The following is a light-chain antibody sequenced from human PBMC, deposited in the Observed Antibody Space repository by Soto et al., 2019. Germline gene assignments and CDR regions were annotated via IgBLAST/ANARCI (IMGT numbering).Light chain of an antibody. J-gene: IGKJ5*01. CDR2: AAS. CDR1: QGISSY. V-gene: IGKV1-9*01. Sequence: DIQLTQSPSFLSASVGDRVTITCRASQGISSYLAWYQQKPGKAPKLLIYAASTLQSGVPLRFSGSGSGTDFTLTISSLQPEDFATYYCQQLNSYPITFGQGTRLEIK. CDR3: QQLNSYPIT.